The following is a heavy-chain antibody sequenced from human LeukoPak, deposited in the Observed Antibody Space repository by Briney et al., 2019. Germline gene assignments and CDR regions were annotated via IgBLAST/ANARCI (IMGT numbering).Heavy chain of an antibody. J-gene: IGHJ4*02. CDR3: ARDPNSVKTYYYDSSGYYYVF. Sequence: GASVKVSCKASGYTFTSHGISWVRQAPGQGLEWMGWISAYNGNTNYAQKLQGRVTMTTDTSTSTAYMELRSLRSDDTAVYYCARDPNSVKTYYYDSSGYYYVFWGQGTLVTVSS. D-gene: IGHD3-22*01. CDR2: ISAYNGNT. V-gene: IGHV1-18*01. CDR1: GYTFTSHG.